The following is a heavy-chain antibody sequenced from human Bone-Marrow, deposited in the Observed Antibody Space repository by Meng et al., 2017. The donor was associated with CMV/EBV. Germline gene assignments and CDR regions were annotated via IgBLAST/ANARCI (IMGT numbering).Heavy chain of an antibody. CDR3: ARDLRPAALYTNYYYYYGMDV. Sequence: GESLKISCAASGFTFSSYAMHWVPQAPGKGLEWVAVISYDGSNKYYADSVKGRFTISRDNSKNTLYLQMNSLRAEDTAVYYCARDLRPAALYTNYYYYYGMDVWAQGTTVTVSS. D-gene: IGHD2-2*01. CDR2: ISYDGSNK. V-gene: IGHV3-30-3*01. J-gene: IGHJ6*02. CDR1: GFTFSSYA.